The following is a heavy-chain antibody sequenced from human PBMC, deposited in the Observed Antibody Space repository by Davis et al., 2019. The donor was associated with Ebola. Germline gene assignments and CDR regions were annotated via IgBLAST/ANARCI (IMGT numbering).Heavy chain of an antibody. J-gene: IGHJ4*02. Sequence: GESLKISCSASGFTFSSYAMHWVRQAPGKGLEWVAVISYDGSNKYYADSVKGRFTISRDNSKNTLYLQMNSLRAEDTAVYYCARDPRWYSRDFDYWGQVTLVTVSS. V-gene: IGHV3-30-3*01. CDR2: ISYDGSNK. D-gene: IGHD4-23*01. CDR1: GFTFSSYA. CDR3: ARDPRWYSRDFDY.